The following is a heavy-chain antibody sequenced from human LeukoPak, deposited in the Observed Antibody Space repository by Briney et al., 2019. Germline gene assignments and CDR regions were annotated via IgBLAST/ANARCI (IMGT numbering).Heavy chain of an antibody. CDR3: AKDYIMITFGGVIALDY. CDR1: GFTFSSYA. CDR2: ISGSGGST. V-gene: IGHV3-23*01. J-gene: IGHJ4*02. D-gene: IGHD3-16*02. Sequence: GGSLRLSCAASGFTFSSYAMSWVRQAPGKGLEWVSAISGSGGSTYYADSVKGRFAISRDNSKNTLYLQMNSLRAEDTAVYYCAKDYIMITFGGVIALDYWGQGTLVTVSS.